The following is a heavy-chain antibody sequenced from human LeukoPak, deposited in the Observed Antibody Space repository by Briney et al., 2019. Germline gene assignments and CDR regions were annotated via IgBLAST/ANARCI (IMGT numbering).Heavy chain of an antibody. CDR1: GGSISSYY. D-gene: IGHD3-10*01. J-gene: IGHJ5*02. V-gene: IGHV4-59*01. Sequence: PSETLSLTCTVSGGSISSYYWSWIRQPPGKGLEWIGYIYYTGSTDYNPSLKSRVTMSVDTSKNQFSLKLSSVTAADTAVYSCARGSVRGEFDPWGQGTLVTVSS. CDR2: IYYTGST. CDR3: ARGSVRGEFDP.